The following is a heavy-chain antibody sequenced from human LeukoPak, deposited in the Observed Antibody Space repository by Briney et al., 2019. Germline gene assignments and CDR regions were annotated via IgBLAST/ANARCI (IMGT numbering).Heavy chain of an antibody. Sequence: PGGSPRLSCAASGFTVSSNYMSWVRQAPGKGLEWVSVIYSGGSTYYADSVKGRFTISRDNSKNTLYLQMNSLRAEDTAVYYCAKIHLKYSSGWYYFDYWGQGTLVTVSS. J-gene: IGHJ4*02. CDR1: GFTVSSNY. CDR2: IYSGGST. V-gene: IGHV3-53*01. D-gene: IGHD6-19*01. CDR3: AKIHLKYSSGWYYFDY.